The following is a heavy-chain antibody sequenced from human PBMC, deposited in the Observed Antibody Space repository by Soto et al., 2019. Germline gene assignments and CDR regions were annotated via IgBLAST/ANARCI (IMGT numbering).Heavy chain of an antibody. CDR1: GFTFSSYA. CDR2: ISYDGSNK. V-gene: IGHV3-30-3*01. J-gene: IGHJ4*02. D-gene: IGHD5-18*01. CDR3: ARATVDTAMVYGY. Sequence: VQLVESGGGVVQPGRSLRLSCAASGFTFSSYAMHWVRQAPGKGLEWVAVISYDGSNKYYADSVKGRFTISRDNSKNTLYLQMNSLRAEDTAVYYCARATVDTAMVYGYWGQGSLVTVSS.